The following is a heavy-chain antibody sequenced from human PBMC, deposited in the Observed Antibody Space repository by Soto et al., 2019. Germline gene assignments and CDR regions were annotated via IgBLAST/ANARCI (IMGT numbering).Heavy chain of an antibody. V-gene: IGHV3-7*01. CDR2: IKQDGSEK. CDR1: GFTFSSYW. J-gene: IGHJ4*02. D-gene: IGHD3-9*01. CDR3: ARVFRFEFYYFDY. Sequence: GGSLRLSCAASGFTFSSYWMSWVRQAPGKGLEWVANIKQDGSEKYYVDSVKGRFTISRDNAKNSLYLQMNSLRAEDTAVYYCARVFRFEFYYFDYWGQGTLVTVSS.